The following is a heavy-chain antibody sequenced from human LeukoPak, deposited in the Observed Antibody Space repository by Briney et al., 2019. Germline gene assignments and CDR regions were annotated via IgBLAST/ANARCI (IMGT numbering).Heavy chain of an antibody. Sequence: GGPLRLSCAASGFTFTNYALHWVRQAPGKGLGWVAVISYDGTNKYYADSVKGRFTISRDNSKNTLSLQMNSLRAEDTALYYCARGFVLGAAKNYFDYWGQGALVTVSS. CDR1: GFTFTNYA. CDR2: ISYDGTNK. V-gene: IGHV3-30-3*01. J-gene: IGHJ4*02. D-gene: IGHD2-21*02. CDR3: ARGFVLGAAKNYFDY.